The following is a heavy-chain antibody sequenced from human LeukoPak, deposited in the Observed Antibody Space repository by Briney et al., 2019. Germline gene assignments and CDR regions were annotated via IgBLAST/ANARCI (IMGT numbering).Heavy chain of an antibody. D-gene: IGHD1-26*01. Sequence: GGSLRLSCAASGFPFSNNALSWVRQAPGKGLEWVSAFGGDRVAHYADSVKGRFTISKDDSKSTLYLQMNSLRAEDTGVYYCTKDLLAWAFDYWGQGILVTVSS. V-gene: IGHV3-23*01. CDR1: GFPFSNNA. CDR3: TKDLLAWAFDY. J-gene: IGHJ4*02. CDR2: FGGDRVA.